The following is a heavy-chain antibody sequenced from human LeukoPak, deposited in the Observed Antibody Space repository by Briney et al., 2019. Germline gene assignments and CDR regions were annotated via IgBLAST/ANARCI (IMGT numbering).Heavy chain of an antibody. CDR2: INPSGGST. V-gene: IGHV1-46*01. CDR1: GYTFTSYY. J-gene: IGHJ6*02. CDR3: ATSLGRTTAEYYYYYGMDV. Sequence: ASVNVSCKASGYTFTSYYMHWVRQAPGQGLEWMGIINPSGGSTSYAQKFQGRVTMTRDTSTSTVYMELSSLRSEDTAVYYCATSLGRTTAEYYYYYGMDVWGQGTTVTVSS. D-gene: IGHD4-17*01.